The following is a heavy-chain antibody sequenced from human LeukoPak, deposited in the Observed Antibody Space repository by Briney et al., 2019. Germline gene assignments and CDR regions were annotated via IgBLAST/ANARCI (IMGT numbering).Heavy chain of an antibody. D-gene: IGHD3-10*01. J-gene: IGHJ4*02. CDR3: ARVYYYGSGSFSFDY. CDR1: GFSVSSNY. V-gene: IGHV3-66*01. CDR2: IYSDGST. Sequence: GGSLRFSCAASGFSVSSNYMSWVRQAPGKGLEWVSVIYSDGSTYYADSVKGRFTISRDYSKNTLFLQVNSLRAEDTAVYYCARVYYYGSGSFSFDYWGQGTLVTVSS.